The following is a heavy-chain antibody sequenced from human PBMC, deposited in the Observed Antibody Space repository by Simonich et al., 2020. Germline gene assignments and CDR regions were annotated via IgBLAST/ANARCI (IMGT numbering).Heavy chain of an antibody. J-gene: IGHJ4*02. Sequence: QVQLVQSGAEVKKPGASVKVSCKASGYTFTGYYMHWVRQAPGQGLEWKGRINPNSGGTNYAQKFQGRVTMTRDTSISTAYMELSRLRSDDTAVYYCARDRSGYDQHHFDYWGQGTLVTVSS. CDR1: GYTFTGYY. V-gene: IGHV1-2*02. CDR3: ARDRSGYDQHHFDY. CDR2: INPNSGGT. D-gene: IGHD5-12*01.